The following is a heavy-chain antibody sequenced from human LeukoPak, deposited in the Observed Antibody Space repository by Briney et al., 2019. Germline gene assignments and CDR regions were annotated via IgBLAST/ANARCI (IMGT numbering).Heavy chain of an antibody. CDR1: GFTVSSNY. CDR3: ARVTLWFGELLRVFDY. D-gene: IGHD3-10*01. V-gene: IGHV3-53*01. Sequence: PGGSLRLSCAASGFTVSSNYMSWVRQAPGKGLEWVSVIYSGGSTYYADSVKGRFTISRDNSKNTLYLQMNSLRAEDTAVYYCARVTLWFGELLRVFDYWGQGTLVTVSS. J-gene: IGHJ4*02. CDR2: IYSGGST.